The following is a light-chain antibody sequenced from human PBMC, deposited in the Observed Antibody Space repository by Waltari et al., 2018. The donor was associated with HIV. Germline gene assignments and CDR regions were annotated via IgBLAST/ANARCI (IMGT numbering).Light chain of an antibody. CDR1: SSNIGNNY. Sequence: QSVLTQPPSVSAAPGQKVTISCSGSSSNIGNNYVSRYQQLPGTAPKLLIYQNNKRPSGIPDRFSGAKSGTSVTLDITGLQTGDEADYYCGSWDSSLSAGVFGGGTKLTVL. J-gene: IGLJ2*01. CDR2: QNN. V-gene: IGLV1-51*02. CDR3: GSWDSSLSAGV.